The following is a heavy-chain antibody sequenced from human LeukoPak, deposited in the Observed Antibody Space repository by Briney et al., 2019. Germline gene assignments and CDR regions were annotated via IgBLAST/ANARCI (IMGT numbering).Heavy chain of an antibody. J-gene: IGHJ4*02. D-gene: IGHD5-18*01. CDR2: INSDGSST. CDR3: ARGASGYSYG. V-gene: IGHV3-74*01. Sequence: GGSLRLSCAASGFTFSRYWMHWVRQAPGKGLVWVSRINSDGSSTNYADSVKGRFTISRDNTKNTLYLQMNSLRAEDTAVYYCARGASGYSYGWGQGTLVTVSS. CDR1: GFTFSRYW.